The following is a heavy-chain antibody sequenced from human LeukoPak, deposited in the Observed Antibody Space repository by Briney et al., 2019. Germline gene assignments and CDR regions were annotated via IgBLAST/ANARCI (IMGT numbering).Heavy chain of an antibody. CDR2: ISYDGSNK. CDR3: AKERDYRVSTSCDY. J-gene: IGHJ4*02. V-gene: IGHV3-30*18. D-gene: IGHD3-10*01. CDR1: GFTFSSYG. Sequence: GRSLRLSCAASGFTFSSYGMHWVRQAPGKGLEWVAVISYDGSNKYYADSVKGRFTISRDNSKNTLYLHMTSLRGGDTALYYCAKERDYRVSTSCDYWGQGTQVTVSS.